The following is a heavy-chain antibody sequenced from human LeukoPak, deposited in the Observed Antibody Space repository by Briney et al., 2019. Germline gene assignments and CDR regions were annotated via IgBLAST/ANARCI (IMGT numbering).Heavy chain of an antibody. CDR3: ARDNYGGDY. J-gene: IGHJ4*02. CDR2: ISYDGSNK. V-gene: IGHV3-30-3*01. CDR1: GFTFSSYW. D-gene: IGHD4-23*01. Sequence: GGSLRLSCAASGFTFSSYWMHWVRQAPGKGLEWVAIISYDGSNKYYADSVKGRFTISRDNSENTLFLQMNSLKPEDTAVYYCARDNYGGDYWGQGTLVTVSS.